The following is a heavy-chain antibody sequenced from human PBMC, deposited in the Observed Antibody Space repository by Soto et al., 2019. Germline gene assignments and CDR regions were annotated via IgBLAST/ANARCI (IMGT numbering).Heavy chain of an antibody. CDR3: ATAPYCSGGSCYWFDP. V-gene: IGHV1-24*01. CDR2: FDPEDGET. CDR1: GYTHTELS. Sequence: ASVKVSCKVSGYTHTELSMHWVRQAPGKGLEWMGGFDPEDGETIYAQKFQGRVTMTEDTSTDTAYMELSSLRSEDTAVYYCATAPYCSGGSCYWFDPWGQGTLVTVSS. J-gene: IGHJ5*02. D-gene: IGHD2-15*01.